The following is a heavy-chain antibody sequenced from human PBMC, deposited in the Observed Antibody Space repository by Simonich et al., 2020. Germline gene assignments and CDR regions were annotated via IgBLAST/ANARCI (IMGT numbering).Heavy chain of an antibody. CDR1: GFTFSSYW. J-gene: IGHJ3*02. D-gene: IGHD4-4*01. CDR3: ARDYSNYDAFDI. V-gene: IGHV3-74*01. CDR2: INSYGSST. Sequence: EVQLVESGGGLVQPGGSLRLSCAASGFTFSSYWMHWVRQAPGKGLGWVSRINSYGSSTSYADSVKGRFTISRDNAKNTLYLQMNSLRAEDTAVYYCARDYSNYDAFDIWGQGTMVTVSS.